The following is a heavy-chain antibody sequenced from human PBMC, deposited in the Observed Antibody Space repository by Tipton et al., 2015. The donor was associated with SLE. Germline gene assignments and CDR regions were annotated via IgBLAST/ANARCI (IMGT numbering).Heavy chain of an antibody. CDR3: ARDMVPGMDV. Sequence: TLSLTCAVYGGSFSGYYWSWIRQPPGKGLEWIGEINHSGSTNYNPSLKSRVTISVDTSKNQFSLKLSSVTAADTAVYYCARDMVPGMDVWGQGTTVTVSS. V-gene: IGHV4-34*01. D-gene: IGHD3-10*01. CDR2: INHSGST. J-gene: IGHJ6*02. CDR1: GGSFSGYY.